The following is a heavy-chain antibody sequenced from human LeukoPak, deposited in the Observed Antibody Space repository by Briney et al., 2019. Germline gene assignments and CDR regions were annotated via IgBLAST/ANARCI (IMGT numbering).Heavy chain of an antibody. J-gene: IGHJ6*02. CDR2: ISYDGSNK. V-gene: IGHV3-30*18. D-gene: IGHD6-13*01. Sequence: SCKASGYTFTGYYMHWVRQAPGKGLEWVAVISYDGSNKYYADSVKGRFTISRDNSKNTLYLQMNSLRAEDTAVYYCAKSSSSSWYWYYGMDVWGQGTTVTVSS. CDR3: AKSSSSSWYWYYGMDV. CDR1: GYTFTGYY.